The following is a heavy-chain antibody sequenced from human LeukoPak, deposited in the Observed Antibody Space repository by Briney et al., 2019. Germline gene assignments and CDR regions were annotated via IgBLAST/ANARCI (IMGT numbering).Heavy chain of an antibody. CDR2: IYPGDSDT. CDR3: ARHFYDSSDILDY. V-gene: IGHV5-51*01. Sequence: GESLKISCKGSGYSFTSYWIAWVRQMPGKGLEWMGIIYPGDSDTRYSPSFRGQVTISADKSISTAYLQWSSLKASDTAMYYCARHFYDSSDILDYWGQGTLVTVSS. CDR1: GYSFTSYW. D-gene: IGHD3-22*01. J-gene: IGHJ4*02.